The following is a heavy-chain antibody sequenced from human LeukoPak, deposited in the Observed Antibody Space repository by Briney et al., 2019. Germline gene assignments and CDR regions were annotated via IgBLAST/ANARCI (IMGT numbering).Heavy chain of an antibody. J-gene: IGHJ6*03. CDR3: ARGGAIQYYYYYYMDV. D-gene: IGHD5-18*01. CDR1: GYTFTSYG. CDR2: ISAYNGNT. Sequence: ASVKVSCKASGYTFTSYGISWVRQAPGQGLEWMGWISAYNGNTNYAQKLQGRVTMTTDTSTSTAYVELRSLRSDDTAVYYCARGGAIQYYYYYYMDVWGKGTTVTVSS. V-gene: IGHV1-18*01.